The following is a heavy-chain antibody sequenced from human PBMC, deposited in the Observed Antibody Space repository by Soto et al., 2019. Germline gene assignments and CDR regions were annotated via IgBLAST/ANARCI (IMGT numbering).Heavy chain of an antibody. CDR2: INAANGDT. CDR1: GYTFTSYG. V-gene: IGHV1-3*01. Sequence: ASVKVSCKASGYTFTSYGIHWVRLAPRQRLEWMGWINAANGDTKYSPKFQGRVTITRDTSASTAYMELSSLRSEDTAVYYCVRRHVSATGIDWFDPWGQGTLVTVSS. J-gene: IGHJ5*02. CDR3: VRRHVSATGIDWFDP. D-gene: IGHD6-13*01.